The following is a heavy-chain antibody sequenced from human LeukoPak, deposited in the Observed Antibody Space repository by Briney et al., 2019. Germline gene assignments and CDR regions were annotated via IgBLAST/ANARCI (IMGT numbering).Heavy chain of an antibody. J-gene: IGHJ4*02. CDR3: AREGGPYRPLDY. CDR2: VHLSGRT. Sequence: SETLSLTCGVSGGSISSTNWWTWVRQPPGEGLEWIGEVHLSGRTNYNPSLESRVTMSVDTSENHISLKLTSVTAADTAVYYCAREGGPYRPLDYSGQGTLVTVSS. V-gene: IGHV4-4*02. CDR1: GGSISSTNW.